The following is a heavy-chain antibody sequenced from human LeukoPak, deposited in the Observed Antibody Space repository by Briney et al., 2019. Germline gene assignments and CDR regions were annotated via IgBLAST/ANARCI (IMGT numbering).Heavy chain of an antibody. Sequence: PETLSLTCAVYGGSFSGYYWSWIRQPPGKGLEWIGEINHSRSTNYNPSLKSRVTISVDTSKNQFSLKLSSVTAADTAVYYCARGRTAYYFDYWGQGTLVTVSS. CDR2: INHSRST. CDR3: ARGRTAYYFDY. V-gene: IGHV4-34*01. D-gene: IGHD2-2*01. CDR1: GGSFSGYY. J-gene: IGHJ4*02.